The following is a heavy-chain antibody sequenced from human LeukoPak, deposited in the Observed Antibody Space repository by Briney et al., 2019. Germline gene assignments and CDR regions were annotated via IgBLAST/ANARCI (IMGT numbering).Heavy chain of an antibody. CDR3: AKDLMVRGSWSLGG. V-gene: IGHV3-23*01. D-gene: IGHD3-10*01. Sequence: GGSLRLSCAASGFTFSSYAMRWVRQAPGKGLEWVSAISGSGSSTYYADSVKGRFTISRDNSKNTLYLQMNSLRAEDTAVYYCAKDLMVRGSWSLGGWGQGTLVTVSS. CDR1: GFTFSSYA. CDR2: ISGSGSST. J-gene: IGHJ4*02.